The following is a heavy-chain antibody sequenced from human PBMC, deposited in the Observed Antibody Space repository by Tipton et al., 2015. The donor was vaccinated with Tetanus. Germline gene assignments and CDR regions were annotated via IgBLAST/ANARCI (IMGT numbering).Heavy chain of an antibody. CDR1: GFRFSSDW. Sequence: SLRLSCADTGFRFSSDWMGWVRQAAGKGLEWVAHINRDGSEKACADALQGRFSISRDSAKNSLFLQMDGLRGDDTAVYYCAREGQWLGSDAFDVWGRGTMVTVSS. CDR3: AREGQWLGSDAFDV. D-gene: IGHD6-19*01. J-gene: IGHJ3*01. V-gene: IGHV3-7*01. CDR2: INRDGSEK.